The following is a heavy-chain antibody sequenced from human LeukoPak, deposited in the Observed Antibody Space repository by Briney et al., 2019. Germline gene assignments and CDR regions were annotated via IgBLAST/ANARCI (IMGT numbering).Heavy chain of an antibody. D-gene: IGHD4-17*01. CDR1: GGSISSYY. Sequence: SETLSFTCTVSGGSISSYYWSWVRQPPGKGLEWIGYIYSSGSTNYNPSLKSRVTISEDTSKNQFSLKLSSVTAADTAIYYCAGGPGDYAYWGQGTLVTVSS. CDR2: IYSSGST. J-gene: IGHJ4*02. V-gene: IGHV4-59*01. CDR3: AGGPGDYAY.